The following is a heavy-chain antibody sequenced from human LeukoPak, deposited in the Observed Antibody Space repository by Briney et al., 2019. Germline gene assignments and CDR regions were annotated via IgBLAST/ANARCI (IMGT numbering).Heavy chain of an antibody. CDR3: ARIGYRSSSFDY. D-gene: IGHD6-6*01. Sequence: GGSLRLSCAAFGFTFNNYWMSWVRQAPGKDLEWVGNIKQDGSEIDFADSLKGRFTISRDNAKNSVYLQMNSLRVEDTATYYCARIGYRSSSFDYWGPGTLVTVSS. J-gene: IGHJ4*02. CDR1: GFTFNNYW. V-gene: IGHV3-7*01. CDR2: IKQDGSEI.